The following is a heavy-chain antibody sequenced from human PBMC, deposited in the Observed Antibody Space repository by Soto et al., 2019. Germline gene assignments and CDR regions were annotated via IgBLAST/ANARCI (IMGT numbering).Heavy chain of an antibody. CDR1: GFTFSSYG. CDR3: AKDTLLDGMDV. Sequence: QVQLVESGGGVVQPGRSLRLSCAASGFTFSSYGMHWVRQAPGKGLEWVAVISYDGSNKYYADSVKGRFTISRDNSKNTLYPQMNSLRAEDTAVYYCAKDTLLDGMDVWGQGTTVTVSS. V-gene: IGHV3-30*18. J-gene: IGHJ6*02. CDR2: ISYDGSNK.